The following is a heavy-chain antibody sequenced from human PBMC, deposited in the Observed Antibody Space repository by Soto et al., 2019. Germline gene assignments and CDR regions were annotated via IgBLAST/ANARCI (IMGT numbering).Heavy chain of an antibody. J-gene: IGHJ3*02. V-gene: IGHV4-31*03. D-gene: IGHD2-2*01. CDR2: IYYSGST. Sequence: QLQLQESGPGLVKPSQTLSLTCTVSGGSISSGGYSWTWIRQHPGKGLEWIGYIYYSGSTYYKPSLKRRVTISVDTSKNQLSLKLSSVTGADTAVYYCAGASTWQPGALDIWGQGTTGTVSS. CDR1: GGSISSGGYS. CDR3: AGASTWQPGALDI.